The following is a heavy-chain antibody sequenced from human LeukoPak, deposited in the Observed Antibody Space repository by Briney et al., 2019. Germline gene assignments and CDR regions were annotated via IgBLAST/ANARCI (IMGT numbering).Heavy chain of an antibody. V-gene: IGHV1-69*04. CDR3: ARDLSTVTTELDY. CDR1: GGTFSSYA. CDR2: IIPILGIA. Sequence: GASVTVSCKASGGTFSSYAISWVRQAPGQGLEWMGRIIPILGIANYAQKFQGRVTITADKSTSTAYMELSSLRSEDTAVYYCARDLSTVTTELDYWGQGTLVTVSS. J-gene: IGHJ4*02. D-gene: IGHD4-11*01.